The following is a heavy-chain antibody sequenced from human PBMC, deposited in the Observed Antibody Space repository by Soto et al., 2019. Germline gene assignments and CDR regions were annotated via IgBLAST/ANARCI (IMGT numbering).Heavy chain of an antibody. CDR1: GFTFSSYS. CDR2: ISSSSSYI. D-gene: IGHD1-20*01. V-gene: IGHV3-21*01. Sequence: GGSLRLSCAASGFTFSSYSMNWVRQAPGKGLEWVSSISSSSSYIYYADSVKGRFTISRDNAKNSLYLQMNSLRAEDTAVYYCARPVTGETNNDSFDIWGQGTMVTVSS. J-gene: IGHJ3*02. CDR3: ARPVTGETNNDSFDI.